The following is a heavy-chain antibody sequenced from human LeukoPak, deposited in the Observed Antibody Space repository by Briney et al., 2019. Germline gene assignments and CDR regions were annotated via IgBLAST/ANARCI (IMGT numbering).Heavy chain of an antibody. J-gene: IGHJ3*02. V-gene: IGHV3-21*01. CDR1: GFTFSRYS. CDR2: ISSGSTYI. CDR3: AREDCSSTSCSIDAFDI. D-gene: IGHD2-2*01. Sequence: PGGSLRLSCAASGFTFSRYSMNWVRQAPGKGLEWVSSISSGSTYIYYADSVKGRFTISRDNAENSLYLQMNNLGAEDTAVYYCAREDCSSTSCSIDAFDIWGQGTMVTVSS.